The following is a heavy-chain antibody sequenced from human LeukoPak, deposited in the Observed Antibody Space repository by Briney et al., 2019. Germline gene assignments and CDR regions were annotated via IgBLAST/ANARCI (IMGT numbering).Heavy chain of an antibody. CDR2: MNPNSGNT. CDR1: GYTFTSYD. V-gene: IGHV1-8*01. CDR3: ARGMRWLQSLYY. Sequence: ASVKVSCKASGYTFTSYDINWVRQATGQGLERMGWMNPNSGNTAYAQKFQGRVTMTRNTSISTAYMELSSLRSEDTAVYYCARGMRWLQSLYYWGQGTLVTVSS. D-gene: IGHD5-24*01. J-gene: IGHJ4*02.